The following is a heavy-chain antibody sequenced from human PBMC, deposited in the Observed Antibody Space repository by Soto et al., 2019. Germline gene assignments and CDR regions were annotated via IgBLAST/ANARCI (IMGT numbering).Heavy chain of an antibody. CDR3: ASRIQLGLGYYYYSMDV. CDR2: IYYSGST. D-gene: IGHD5-18*01. V-gene: IGHV4-39*01. CDR1: GGSISSSSYY. Sequence: SETLSLTCTVSGGSISSSSYYWGWIRQPPGKGLEWIGSIYYSGSTYYNPSLKSRVTISVDTSKNQFSLKLSPVTAADTAVYYCASRIQLGLGYYYYSMDVWGQGTTVTSP. J-gene: IGHJ6*02.